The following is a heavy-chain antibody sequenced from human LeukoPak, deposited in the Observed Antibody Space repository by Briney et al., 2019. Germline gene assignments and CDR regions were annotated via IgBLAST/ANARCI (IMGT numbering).Heavy chain of an antibody. CDR1: GGSISSYY. CDR3: ARPYYYDSSGYPVGAFDI. J-gene: IGHJ3*02. CDR2: IYTSGST. V-gene: IGHV4-4*07. D-gene: IGHD3-22*01. Sequence: SETLSLTCTVSGGSISSYYWSWIRQPAGKGLEWIGRIYTSGSTNYNPSLKSRVTMSVDTSKNQFSLKLSSVTAADTAVYYCARPYYYDSSGYPVGAFDIWGQGTMVTVSS.